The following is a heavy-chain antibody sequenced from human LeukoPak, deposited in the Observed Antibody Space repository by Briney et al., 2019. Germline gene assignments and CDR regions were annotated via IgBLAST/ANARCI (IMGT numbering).Heavy chain of an antibody. Sequence: SETLSLTCTVSGGSISRYYWSWVRQPPGKGLEWIGYIYYSGYANYNPSLKSRVTISVDTSKNQFSLKLSSVTAADTAVYYCARDTPNSSGYYFDYWGQGTLVTVSS. CDR3: ARDTPNSSGYYFDY. D-gene: IGHD3-22*01. CDR1: GGSISRYY. J-gene: IGHJ4*02. V-gene: IGHV4-59*01. CDR2: IYYSGYA.